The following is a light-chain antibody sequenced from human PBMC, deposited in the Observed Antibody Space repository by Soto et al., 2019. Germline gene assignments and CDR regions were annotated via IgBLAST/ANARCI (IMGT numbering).Light chain of an antibody. Sequence: EIVVTQSPGTLSLSPGERATLSCRASQSVSSSSLAWYQQKAGQAPRLLIYGASSRATGIPDRFSGSGSGTDFTITISRLEPEDFAVYYCQEYGTSRTFGQGTKVEIK. CDR1: QSVSSSS. CDR2: GAS. CDR3: QEYGTSRT. J-gene: IGKJ1*01. V-gene: IGKV3-20*01.